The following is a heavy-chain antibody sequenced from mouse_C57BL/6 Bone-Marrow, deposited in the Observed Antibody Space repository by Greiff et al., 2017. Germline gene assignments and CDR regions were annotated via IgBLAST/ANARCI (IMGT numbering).Heavy chain of an antibody. J-gene: IGHJ4*01. CDR2: IHPSDSDT. D-gene: IGHD1-1*01. V-gene: IGHV1-74*01. Sequence: QVHVKQPGAELVKPGASVKVSCKASGYTFTSYWMHWVKQRPGQGLEWIGKIHPSDSDTNYTQKFKGKATLTVDKSSSTAYMQLSSLTSEDSAVYYCALPLYYYGSQTPYAMDYWGQGTSVTVSS. CDR3: ALPLYYYGSQTPYAMDY. CDR1: GYTFTSYW.